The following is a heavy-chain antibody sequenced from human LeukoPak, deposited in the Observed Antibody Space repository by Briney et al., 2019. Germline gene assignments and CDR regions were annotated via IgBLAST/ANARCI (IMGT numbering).Heavy chain of an antibody. CDR1: GYTFTGYY. J-gene: IGHJ4*02. CDR2: INPNSGGT. Sequence: ASVKVSCKASGYTFTGYYMHWVRQAPGQGLEWMGWINPNSGGTNYAQKFQGRVTMTRDTSISTAYMELSRLRSDDTAVYYCARPQLYDSSGYPDYWGQGTPVTVSS. D-gene: IGHD3-22*01. CDR3: ARPQLYDSSGYPDY. V-gene: IGHV1-2*02.